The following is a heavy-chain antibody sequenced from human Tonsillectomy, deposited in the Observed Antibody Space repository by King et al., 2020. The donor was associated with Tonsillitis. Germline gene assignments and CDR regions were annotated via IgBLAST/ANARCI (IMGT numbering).Heavy chain of an antibody. CDR2: INHSGST. Sequence: VQQQQWGARLLKPSETLSLTCAVYGGSFSGYYWTWIRQPPGKGLEWIGEINHSGSTNYNPSLKSRVTMSVDTSKNQFSLTLSSVTAADTAVYYCARGGGTIFGVIVADSYYYYMDVWGKGTTVTVSS. V-gene: IGHV4-34*01. J-gene: IGHJ6*03. D-gene: IGHD3-3*01. CDR1: GGSFSGYY. CDR3: ARGGGTIFGVIVADSYYYYMDV.